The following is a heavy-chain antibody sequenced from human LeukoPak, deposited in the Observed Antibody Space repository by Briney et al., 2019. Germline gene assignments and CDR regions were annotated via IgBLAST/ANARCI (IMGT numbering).Heavy chain of an antibody. V-gene: IGHV4-59*01. CDR2: IYHSGST. CDR3: ARDGYSGSDAL. D-gene: IGHD5-12*01. CDR1: GGSISTYY. Sequence: SETLSLTCTVSGGSISTYYWSWIWQPPGKGLEWIGYIYHSGSTKYNPSLKSRVTISVDTSQNQFSLKLSSVTAADTAVYYCARDGYSGSDALWGQGTLVTVSS. J-gene: IGHJ4*02.